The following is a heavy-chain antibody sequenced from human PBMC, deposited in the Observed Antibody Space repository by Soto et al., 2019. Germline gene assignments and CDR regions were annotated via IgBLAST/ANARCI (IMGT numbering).Heavy chain of an antibody. D-gene: IGHD6-19*01. J-gene: IGHJ4*02. CDR3: ARVMISGWGYYFDY. V-gene: IGHV3-64*01. CDR1: GFTFSSYA. CDR2: ISSNGGST. Sequence: GGSLRLSCAASGFTFSSYAMHWVRQAPGKGLEYVSAISSNGGSTYYANSVKGRFTISRDNSKNTLYLQMGSLRAEDMAVYYCARVMISGWGYYFDYWGQGTLVTVSS.